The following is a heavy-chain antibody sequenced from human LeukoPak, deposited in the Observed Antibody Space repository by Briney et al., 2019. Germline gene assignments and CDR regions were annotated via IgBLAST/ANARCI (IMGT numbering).Heavy chain of an antibody. V-gene: IGHV3-43*02. Sequence: GGTLRLSCAASGFTFDDYAMHWVRQAPGKGLEWVSLITGDGRTYYADSVKGRFTISRDNSKRSLYLQMNSLRTEDTALYFCGKAKYSASKDSDYWGQGALVTVS. D-gene: IGHD5-18*01. CDR2: ITGDGRT. CDR1: GFTFDDYA. J-gene: IGHJ4*02. CDR3: GKAKYSASKDSDY.